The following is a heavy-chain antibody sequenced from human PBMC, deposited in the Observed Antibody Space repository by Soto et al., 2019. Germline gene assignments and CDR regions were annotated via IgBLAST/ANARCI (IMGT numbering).Heavy chain of an antibody. CDR2: ISAYNGNT. J-gene: IGHJ3*02. D-gene: IGHD3-10*01. CDR1: GYTCTSYG. CDR3: ARERSRWGDDAFDI. Sequence: VPLVQSGAEVKKPGASVKVSCKASGYTCTSYGISWVRQAPGQGLAWMGWISAYNGNTNYAQKLQGRVTMTTDTSTSTAYMELRSLRSDDTAVYYCARERSRWGDDAFDIWGQGTMVTVSS. V-gene: IGHV1-18*01.